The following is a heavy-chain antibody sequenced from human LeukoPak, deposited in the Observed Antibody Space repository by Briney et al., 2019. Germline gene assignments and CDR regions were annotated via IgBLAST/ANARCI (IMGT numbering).Heavy chain of an antibody. V-gene: IGHV3-30*04. Sequence: PGGSLRLSCAASGSPFADYSLHWVRQAPGKGLEWVALMSFDGNFENCADSVKGRFTISRDTARNMLYLHMGSLGVEDSAVYFCARVGETGTVTMELDLWGQGALVTVSS. CDR1: GSPFADYS. CDR2: MSFDGNFE. CDR3: ARVGETGTVTMELDL. J-gene: IGHJ1*01. D-gene: IGHD5-24*01.